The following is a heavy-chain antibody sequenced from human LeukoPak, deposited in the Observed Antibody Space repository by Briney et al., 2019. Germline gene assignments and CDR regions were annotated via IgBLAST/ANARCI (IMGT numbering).Heavy chain of an antibody. CDR3: ARTLLYYYDSSGLHP. D-gene: IGHD3-22*01. CDR2: ISSSSSTI. CDR1: GFTFSSYS. Sequence: GGSLRLSCAASGFTFSSYSMNWVRQAPGKGLEWVSYISSSSSTIYYTDSVKGRFTISRDNAKNSLYLQMNSLRAEDTAVYYCARTLLYYYDSSGLHPWGQGTLVTVSS. V-gene: IGHV3-48*01. J-gene: IGHJ5*02.